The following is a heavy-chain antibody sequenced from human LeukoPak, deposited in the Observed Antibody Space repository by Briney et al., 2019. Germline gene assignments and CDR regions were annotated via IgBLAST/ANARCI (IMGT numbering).Heavy chain of an antibody. CDR3: AKDKEYSGFGPILSGYYYGMDV. V-gene: IGHV3-43D*04. D-gene: IGHD5-12*01. CDR2: ISWDGGST. Sequence: GGSLRLSCAASGFTFDDYAMHWVRQAPGKGLEWVSLISWDGGSTYYADSVKGRFTISRDNSRHTLYLQMDSLGAEDTALYYCAKDKEYSGFGPILSGYYYGMDVWGRGTTVTVSS. J-gene: IGHJ6*04. CDR1: GFTFDDYA.